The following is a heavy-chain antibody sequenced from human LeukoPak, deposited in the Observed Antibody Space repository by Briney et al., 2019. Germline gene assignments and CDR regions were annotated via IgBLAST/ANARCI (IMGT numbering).Heavy chain of an antibody. J-gene: IGHJ4*02. D-gene: IGHD2-2*01. Sequence: GGSLRLSCAASGFTFSSYAMSWVRQAPGKGLEWVSAIRGSGGSTYYADSVKGRFTISRDNSKNKLYLQMNSLRAEDTAVYYCAKRLNEYCSSTSCPDYWGQRTLVTVSS. CDR2: IRGSGGST. CDR1: GFTFSSYA. CDR3: AKRLNEYCSSTSCPDY. V-gene: IGHV3-23*01.